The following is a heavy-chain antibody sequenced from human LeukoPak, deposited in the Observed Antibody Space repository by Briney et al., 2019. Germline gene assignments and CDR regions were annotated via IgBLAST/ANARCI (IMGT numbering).Heavy chain of an antibody. Sequence: GGSLRLSCAASGFTFSDYYMSWIRQAPGKGLEWVSYISSSGSTIYYADSVEGRFTISRDNAKNSLYLQMNSLRAEDTAVYYCARGGASGRLSSGYYPAGDAFDIWGQGTMVTVSS. CDR3: ARGGASGRLSSGYYPAGDAFDI. J-gene: IGHJ3*02. D-gene: IGHD3-22*01. CDR2: ISSSGSTI. CDR1: GFTFSDYY. V-gene: IGHV3-11*01.